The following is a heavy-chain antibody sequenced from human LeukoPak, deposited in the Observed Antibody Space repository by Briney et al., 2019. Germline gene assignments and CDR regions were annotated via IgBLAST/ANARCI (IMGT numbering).Heavy chain of an antibody. V-gene: IGHV3-23*01. D-gene: IGHD4-17*01. Sequence: QPGASLRLSCAASGLTLSSYAMSWVRQAPGKGLEWVSAISGSGGSTYYADSVKGRFTISRDNSKNTLYLQMNSLRAEDTAVYYCATRKPGYGDSDYWGQGTLVTVSS. J-gene: IGHJ4*02. CDR1: GLTLSSYA. CDR2: ISGSGGST. CDR3: ATRKPGYGDSDY.